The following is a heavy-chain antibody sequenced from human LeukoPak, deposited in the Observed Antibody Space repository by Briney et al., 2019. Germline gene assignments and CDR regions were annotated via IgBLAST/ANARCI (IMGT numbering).Heavy chain of an antibody. CDR1: GGTFSSYA. V-gene: IGHV1-69*13. CDR3: ARWAGPSHGSGSNYEAWFDP. Sequence: ASVKVPFKSSGGTFSSYAISGVRQAPGQGLEWMGGIIPIFGTANYAQKFQGRVTITADESTSTAYMELSSLRSEDTAVYYCARWAGPSHGSGSNYEAWFDPWGQGTLVTVSS. J-gene: IGHJ5*02. CDR2: IIPIFGTA. D-gene: IGHD3-10*01.